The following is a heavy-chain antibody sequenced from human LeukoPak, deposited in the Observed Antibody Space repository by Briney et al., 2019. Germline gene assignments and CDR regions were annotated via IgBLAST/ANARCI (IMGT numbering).Heavy chain of an antibody. CDR2: ISTSSSYI. D-gene: IGHD3-3*01. J-gene: IGHJ5*02. CDR1: GFTFSDYY. CDR3: ARDRGETYDFWSGSPPNWFDP. V-gene: IGHV3-11*06. Sequence: GGSLRLSCAASGFTFSDYYMSWIRQAPGKGLEWVSSISTSSSYIYHADSVKGRFTISRDNAKNSLYLQMNSLRAEDTAVYYCARDRGETYDFWSGSPPNWFDPWGQGTLVTVSS.